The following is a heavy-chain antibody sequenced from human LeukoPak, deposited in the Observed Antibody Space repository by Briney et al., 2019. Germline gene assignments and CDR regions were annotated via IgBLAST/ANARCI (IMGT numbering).Heavy chain of an antibody. CDR1: GFTFSSYS. Sequence: PGGSLRLSCAASGFTFSSYSMNWVRQAPGKGLEWVSYISSSSSTIYYADSVKGRFTISRDNAKNSLYLQMNSLRDEDTAVYYCARDPPEVVAATGFDYWGQGTLVTVSS. V-gene: IGHV3-48*02. D-gene: IGHD2-15*01. CDR2: ISSSSSTI. J-gene: IGHJ4*02. CDR3: ARDPPEVVAATGFDY.